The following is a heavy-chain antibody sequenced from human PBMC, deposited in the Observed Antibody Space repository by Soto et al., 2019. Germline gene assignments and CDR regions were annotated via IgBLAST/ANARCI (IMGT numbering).Heavy chain of an antibody. V-gene: IGHV1-2*02. CDR1: GYSFTGYY. Sequence: ASVKVSCKASGYSFTGYYIHWVRQAPGQGLEWMGWINPDSGATNYAQNFQGRVTLTSDTSISTASMDLTSLTSDDTAVYYCARGDYGTGGYPFPYFDYWGQGTLVTVST. CDR3: ARGDYGTGGYPFPYFDY. D-gene: IGHD2-8*02. J-gene: IGHJ4*02. CDR2: INPDSGAT.